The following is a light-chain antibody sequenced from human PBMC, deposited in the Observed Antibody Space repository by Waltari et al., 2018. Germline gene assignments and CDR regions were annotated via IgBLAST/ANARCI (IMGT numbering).Light chain of an antibody. V-gene: IGLV2-14*03. CDR1: SSDVGSHHY. CDR2: DVG. CDR3: ISYANSDTWV. Sequence: QSALTQPASVSGSPGQSLTISCTGTSSDVGSHHYVSWYHQHPGNAPKLLISDVGKLPSGVSFRFSGSKSGNTASLTSSGLQPEDEADYYCISYANSDTWVSGGGTKLTVL. J-gene: IGLJ3*02.